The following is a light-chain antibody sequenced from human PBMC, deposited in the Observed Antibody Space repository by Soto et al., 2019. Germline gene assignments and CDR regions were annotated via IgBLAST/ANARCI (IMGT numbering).Light chain of an antibody. CDR1: QSVTSNY. CDR2: DES. J-gene: IGKJ1*01. V-gene: IGKV3-20*01. Sequence: EIVLTQSPGTLSLSPGERATLSCRASQSVTSNYLAWYQQKPGQAPGLLIYDESSRATGIPDRVSGSGSGTDFTLTISRLEPEDFAVYYCQQYGSSGTFGQGTKVDIK. CDR3: QQYGSSGT.